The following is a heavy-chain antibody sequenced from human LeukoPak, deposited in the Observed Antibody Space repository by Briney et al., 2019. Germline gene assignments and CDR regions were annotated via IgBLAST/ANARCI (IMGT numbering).Heavy chain of an antibody. Sequence: GGSLRLSCAASGFTFSSYGMHWVRQAPGKGLEWVAVISYDGSNKYYADSVKGRFTISRDNSKNTLYLQMNSLRAEDTAVYYCARDPREGLWFGESFDYWGQGTLVTVSS. CDR1: GFTFSSYG. CDR2: ISYDGSNK. CDR3: ARDPREGLWFGESFDY. J-gene: IGHJ4*02. D-gene: IGHD3-10*01. V-gene: IGHV3-30*03.